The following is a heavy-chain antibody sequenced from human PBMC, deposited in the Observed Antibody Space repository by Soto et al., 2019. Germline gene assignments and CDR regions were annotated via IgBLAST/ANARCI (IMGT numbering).Heavy chain of an antibody. Sequence: EVQLLESGGGLVQPGGSLRLSCAASGFTFSSYAMSWVRQAPGKGLEWVSAIGVSGDTTYYADSVKGRFTISRDNSKNTLHLQMGSLRAEETAVYYCAKVRRFGELRSLYWGQGTLVTVSS. D-gene: IGHD3-10*01. CDR1: GFTFSSYA. CDR3: AKVRRFGELRSLY. V-gene: IGHV3-23*01. J-gene: IGHJ4*02. CDR2: IGVSGDTT.